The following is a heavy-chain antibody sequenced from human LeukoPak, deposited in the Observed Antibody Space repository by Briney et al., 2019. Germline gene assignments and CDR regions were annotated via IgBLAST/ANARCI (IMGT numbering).Heavy chain of an antibody. CDR3: PVAIRHQLLFEY. J-gene: IGHJ4*02. CDR2: MNPISGET. D-gene: IGHD2-2*01. V-gene: IGHV1-8*01. CDR1: GYTFTDYD. Sequence: ASVTVSCMASGYTFTDYDVTWVRQAAGQGLDWMGWMNPISGETGYAQTFQARLTMPRNSSIPTAYMELSSLRYADTALYLCPVAIRHQLLFEYWGQGTQVTVSS.